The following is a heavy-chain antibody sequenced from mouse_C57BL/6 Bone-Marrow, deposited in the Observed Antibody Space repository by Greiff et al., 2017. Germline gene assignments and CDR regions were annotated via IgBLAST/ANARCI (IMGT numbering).Heavy chain of an antibody. V-gene: IGHV1-50*01. CDR2: IDPSDSYT. CDR3: ASTVSFDY. CDR1: GYTFTSYW. J-gene: IGHJ2*01. Sequence: QVHVKQPGAELVKPGASVKLSCKASGYTFTSYWMQWVKQRPGQGLEWIGEIDPSDSYTNYNQKFKGKATLTVDTSSSTAYMQLSSLTSEDSAVYYCASTVSFDYWGQGTTLTVSS.